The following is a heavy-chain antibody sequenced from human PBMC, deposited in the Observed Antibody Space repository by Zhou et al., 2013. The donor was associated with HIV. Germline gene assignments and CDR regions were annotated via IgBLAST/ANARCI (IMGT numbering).Heavy chain of an antibody. V-gene: IGHV1-69*05. D-gene: IGHD2-15*01. J-gene: IGHJ4*02. CDR3: ARANLTTPFDY. CDR2: IIPIFGTA. Sequence: QVQLEQSGAEVRKPGSSVKVSCKASGGTFSSYAISWVRQAPGQGLEWMGGIIPIFGTANYAQKFQGRVTITTDESTSTAYMELSSLRSEDTAVYYCARANLTTPFDYWGQGTLVTVSS. CDR1: GGTFSSYA.